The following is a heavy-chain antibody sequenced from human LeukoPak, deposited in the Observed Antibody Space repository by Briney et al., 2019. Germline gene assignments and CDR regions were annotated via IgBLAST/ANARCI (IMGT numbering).Heavy chain of an antibody. CDR1: GFTFSSYW. Sequence: GGSLRLSCAASGFTFSSYWMTWVRQAPGKGLEWVANIKQDGTEIFYVDSVKGRFTISRDNAENSLYLRMNTLRAEDTAVYYCAVHSSGWKRFDYWGRGTLVTVSS. J-gene: IGHJ4*02. V-gene: IGHV3-7*01. D-gene: IGHD6-19*01. CDR2: IKQDGTEI. CDR3: AVHSSGWKRFDY.